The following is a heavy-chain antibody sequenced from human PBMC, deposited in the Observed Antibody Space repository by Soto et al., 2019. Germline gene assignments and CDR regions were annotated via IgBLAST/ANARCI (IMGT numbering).Heavy chain of an antibody. Sequence: GWSLRLSCAGSGFTFGTYSMNWVRQAGGKGLEWIEYISYDSDTIQYADSVKGRFTISRDNAKNSLYLQMNSLRDQDTAVYYCARLYYDYVWGLGTTVTVSS. CDR3: ARLYYDYV. J-gene: IGHJ6*02. V-gene: IGHV3-48*02. CDR2: ISYDSDTI. CDR1: GFTFGTYS. D-gene: IGHD3-3*01.